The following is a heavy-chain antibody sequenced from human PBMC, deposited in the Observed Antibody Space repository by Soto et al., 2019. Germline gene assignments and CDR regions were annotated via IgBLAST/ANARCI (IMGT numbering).Heavy chain of an antibody. D-gene: IGHD6-25*01. CDR2: IKQAGSEK. V-gene: IGHV3-7*01. CDR3: AREKRANGYFEY. CDR1: GFTFSAYW. Sequence: GGSLRLSCAASGFTFSAYWMSWVRQAPGKGLEWVANIKQAGSEKYYVDSVNGRFIISRDDAKNSLFLQVNSLRVEDTAVYYCAREKRANGYFEYWGQGTLVTVSS. J-gene: IGHJ4*02.